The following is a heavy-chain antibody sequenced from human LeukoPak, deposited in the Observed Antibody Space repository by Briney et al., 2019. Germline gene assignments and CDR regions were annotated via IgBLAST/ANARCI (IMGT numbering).Heavy chain of an antibody. CDR2: INAGNGNT. D-gene: IGHD1-26*01. V-gene: IGHV1-3*01. CDR3: AAAVDIVGATGSFDI. Sequence: ASVKVSCKASGYTFTSYAMHWVRQAPGQRLEWMGWINAGNGNTKYSQKFQGRVTITRDTSASTAYMELSSLRSEDTAVYYCAAAVDIVGATGSFDIWGQGTMVTVSS. CDR1: GYTFTSYA. J-gene: IGHJ3*02.